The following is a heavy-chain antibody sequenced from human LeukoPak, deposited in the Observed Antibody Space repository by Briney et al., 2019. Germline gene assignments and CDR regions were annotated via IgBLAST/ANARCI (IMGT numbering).Heavy chain of an antibody. CDR1: GGSISSYY. J-gene: IGHJ3*02. CDR3: ASNPPVVTAMVEAFDI. Sequence: NSSETLSLTCTVSGGSISSYYWSWIRQPPGKGLEWIGYIYYSGSTNYNPSLKSRVTISVDTSKNQFSLKLSSVTAADTAVYYCASNPPVVTAMVEAFDIWGQGTMVTVSS. V-gene: IGHV4-59*12. CDR2: IYYSGST. D-gene: IGHD2-21*02.